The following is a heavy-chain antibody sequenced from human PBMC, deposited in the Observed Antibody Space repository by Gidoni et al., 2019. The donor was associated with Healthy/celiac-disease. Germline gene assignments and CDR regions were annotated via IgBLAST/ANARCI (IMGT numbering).Heavy chain of an antibody. CDR1: GFPCSNAW. V-gene: IGHV3-15*01. Sequence: EVQLVEPGGGLVKPAGSLRLCCAASGFPCSNAWMSWVRQAPGKGLEWVGRIKSNTDGGTTDYAAPVKGRFTISIDESKNTLYLQMSSLKTEDTAVYYCTTGAYDFWSGYYYYGMDVWGQGTTVTVSS. CDR2: IKSNTDGGTT. CDR3: TTGAYDFWSGYYYYGMDV. J-gene: IGHJ6*02. D-gene: IGHD3-3*01.